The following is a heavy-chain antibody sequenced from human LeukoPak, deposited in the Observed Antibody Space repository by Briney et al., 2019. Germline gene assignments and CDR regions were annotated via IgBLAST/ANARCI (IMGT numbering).Heavy chain of an antibody. CDR1: GFTFSSYA. CDR2: IKEDGSEK. V-gene: IGHV3-7*03. CDR3: ARDQYYSSSD. J-gene: IGHJ4*02. D-gene: IGHD6-19*01. Sequence: GGSLRLSCAASGFTFSSYAMSWVRQAPGKGLEWVANIKEDGSEKYYVDAVKGRFTISRDDAKKSLFLQMNSLRAEDTAVYYCARDQYYSSSDWGQGTLVTVSS.